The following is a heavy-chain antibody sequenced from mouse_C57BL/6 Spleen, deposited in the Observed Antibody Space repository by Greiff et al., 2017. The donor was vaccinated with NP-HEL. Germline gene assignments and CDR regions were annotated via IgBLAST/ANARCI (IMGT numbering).Heavy chain of an antibody. V-gene: IGHV5-4*01. CDR2: ISDGGSYT. Sequence: EVQLVESGGGLVKPGGSLKLSCAASGFTFSSYAMSWVRQTPEKRLEWVATISDGGSYTYYPDNVKGRFTISRDNAKNNLYLQMSHLKSEDTAMYYCARDHDSNYPWYFDVWGTGTTVTVSS. CDR3: ARDHDSNYPWYFDV. CDR1: GFTFSSYA. D-gene: IGHD2-5*01. J-gene: IGHJ1*03.